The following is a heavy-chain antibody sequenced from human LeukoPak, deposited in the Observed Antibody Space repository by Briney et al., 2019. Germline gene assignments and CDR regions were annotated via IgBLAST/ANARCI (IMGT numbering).Heavy chain of an antibody. Sequence: GESLKISCKGSGYSFPSYWIGWVRQMPGKGLEWMGIIYPDDSDSRYSPSFQGQVTISADKSITTAYLQWSSLKASDTAMYYCARVSYSSSDFSFDYWGQGTLVTVSS. CDR2: IYPDDSDS. J-gene: IGHJ4*02. V-gene: IGHV5-51*01. CDR3: ARVSYSSSDFSFDY. D-gene: IGHD6-13*01. CDR1: GYSFPSYW.